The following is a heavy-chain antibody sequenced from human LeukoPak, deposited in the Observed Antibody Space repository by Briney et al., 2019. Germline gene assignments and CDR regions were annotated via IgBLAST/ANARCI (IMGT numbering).Heavy chain of an antibody. CDR3: PRDRRFVELSLDF. CDR2: IWYDGSNK. CDR1: GFTFCSYG. Sequence: PGGSLTLSCAMSGFTFCSYGMHWDCQAPGKGLEWVAVIWYDGSNKYYADSVKGRFTISRDNSKHTLYLQMNSLRAEDTAVYYCPRDRRFVELSLDFWGQGTLVTVPS. D-gene: IGHD3-16*02. J-gene: IGHJ4*02. V-gene: IGHV3-33*01.